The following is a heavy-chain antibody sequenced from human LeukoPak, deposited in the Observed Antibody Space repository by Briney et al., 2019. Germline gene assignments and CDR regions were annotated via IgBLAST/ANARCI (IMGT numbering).Heavy chain of an antibody. D-gene: IGHD2-2*01. V-gene: IGHV4-39*01. CDR1: GGSISSSSYY. CDR3: ARGLGDIVVVPAAMLGWFDP. Sequence: SETLSLTCTVSGGSISSSSYYWGWIRQPPGKGLEWIGSIYYSGSTYYNPSLKSRVTISVDTSKNQFSLKLTSVTAADTAVYYCARGLGDIVVVPAAMLGWFDPWGQGTLVTVSS. CDR2: IYYSGST. J-gene: IGHJ5*02.